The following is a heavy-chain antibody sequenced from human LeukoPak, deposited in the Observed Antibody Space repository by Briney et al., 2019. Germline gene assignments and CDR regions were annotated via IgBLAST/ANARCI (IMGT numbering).Heavy chain of an antibody. CDR1: GFTVSSNY. V-gene: IGHV3-53*05. CDR2: IYSGGST. J-gene: IGHJ4*02. D-gene: IGHD3-22*01. Sequence: GGSLRLSCAASGFTVSSNYMSWVRQAPGKGLEWVSVIYSGGSTYYADSVKGRFTISRDNSKNTLYLQMNSLRAEDTAVYYCAKKELPYYYDSSGYRGPNDYWGQGTLVTVSS. CDR3: AKKELPYYYDSSGYRGPNDY.